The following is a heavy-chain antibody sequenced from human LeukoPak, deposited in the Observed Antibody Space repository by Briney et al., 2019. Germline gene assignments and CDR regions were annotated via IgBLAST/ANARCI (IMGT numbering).Heavy chain of an antibody. CDR1: GYTFTRYG. Sequence: ASVKVSCKASGYTFTRYGMSWVRQAPGQGLEWIGWISAYNGNTNYAQKLQGRVTMSTDTSTSTAYMELRSLRSDDTAVYYCARDRHQGYCSGGSCYIQAGYYYGMDVWGQGTTVTVSS. CDR3: ARDRHQGYCSGGSCYIQAGYYYGMDV. CDR2: ISAYNGNT. V-gene: IGHV1-18*01. J-gene: IGHJ6*02. D-gene: IGHD2-15*01.